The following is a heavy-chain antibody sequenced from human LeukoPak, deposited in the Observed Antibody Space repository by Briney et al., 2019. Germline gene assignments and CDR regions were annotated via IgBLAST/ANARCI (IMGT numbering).Heavy chain of an antibody. J-gene: IGHJ4*02. V-gene: IGHV4-61*02. CDR3: ARDYMTYFDY. CDR1: GGSISSGSYY. Sequence: SQTLSLTCTVSGGSISSGSYYWSWIRRPAGKGLEWIGRIYTSGSTNYNPSLKSRVTISVDTSKNQFSLKLSSVTAADTAVYYCARDYMTYFDYWGQGTLVTVSS. CDR2: IYTSGST. D-gene: IGHD2-21*02.